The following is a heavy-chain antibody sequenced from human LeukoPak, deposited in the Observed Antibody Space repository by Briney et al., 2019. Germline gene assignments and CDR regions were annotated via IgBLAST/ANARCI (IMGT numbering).Heavy chain of an antibody. J-gene: IGHJ4*02. V-gene: IGHV3-30-3*01. D-gene: IGHD3-10*01. CDR3: AREVSVVRGVN. CDR1: GFSFSSYA. CDR2: MSSDGTNT. Sequence: GWCLRLSCAASGFSFSSYAMHWVRQAPGKGLEWVAVMSSDGTNTYYAASVKGRFTISRDISTNTLYLQMNSLRAEDTAVYYCAREVSVVRGVNWGQGTLVTVSS.